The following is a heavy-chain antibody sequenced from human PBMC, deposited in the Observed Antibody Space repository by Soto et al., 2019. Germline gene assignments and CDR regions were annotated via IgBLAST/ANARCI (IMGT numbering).Heavy chain of an antibody. CDR2: INWNSGSI. V-gene: IGHV3-9*01. J-gene: IGHJ5*02. Sequence: VQLVESGGGLVQPGRSLRLSCAAFGFTFEDYAMHWIRHTPGKGLEWVAGINWNSGSIGYAASVKGRFTISRDNANNSLYLQMDSLRTEDTALYFCAKGRGALAVVSNWFDPWGQGTLVTVSS. CDR1: GFTFEDYA. CDR3: AKGRGALAVVSNWFDP. D-gene: IGHD3-22*01.